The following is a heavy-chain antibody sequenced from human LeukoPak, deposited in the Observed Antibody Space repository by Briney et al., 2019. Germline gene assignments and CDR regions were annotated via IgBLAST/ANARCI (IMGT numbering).Heavy chain of an antibody. CDR3: ARNSEGLTGYYSDY. Sequence: GASVKVFCKASGYTFTGYYMHWVRQAPGQGLEWMGWINPNSGGTNYAQKFQGRVTMTRDTSISTAYMDLSRLTSDDTAVYYCARNSEGLTGYYSDYWGQGTLVTVSS. V-gene: IGHV1-2*02. D-gene: IGHD3-9*01. CDR1: GYTFTGYY. J-gene: IGHJ4*02. CDR2: INPNSGGT.